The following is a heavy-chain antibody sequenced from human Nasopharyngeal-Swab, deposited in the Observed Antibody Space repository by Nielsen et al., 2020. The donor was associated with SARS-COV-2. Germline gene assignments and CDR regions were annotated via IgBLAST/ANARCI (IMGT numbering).Heavy chain of an antibody. Sequence: VRQAPGKGLEWVAFIAHDASSEYYGDSVKGRFSISRDSSKNTLYLQMDSLRGKDTAVYYCARDAPAHYGAFYWGRGTLVTVSS. CDR2: IAHDASSE. V-gene: IGHV3-30*03. D-gene: IGHD4-17*01. CDR3: ARDAPAHYGAFY. J-gene: IGHJ4*02.